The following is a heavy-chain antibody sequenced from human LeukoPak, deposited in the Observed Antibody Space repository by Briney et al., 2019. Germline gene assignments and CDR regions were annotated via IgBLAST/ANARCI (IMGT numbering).Heavy chain of an antibody. CDR1: GFTFSSYS. Sequence: SGGSLRLSCAASGFTFSSYSMNWVRQAPGKGLEWVSSISSSSSYIYYADSVKGRFTISRDNAKNSLYLQMNSLRAEDTALYYCARADYYDSSGYYPPYYWGQGTLVTVSS. CDR2: ISSSSSYI. CDR3: ARADYYDSSGYYPPYY. D-gene: IGHD3-22*01. V-gene: IGHV3-21*04. J-gene: IGHJ4*02.